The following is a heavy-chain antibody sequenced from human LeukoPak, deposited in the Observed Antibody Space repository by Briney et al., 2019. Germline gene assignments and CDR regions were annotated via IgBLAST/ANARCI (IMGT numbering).Heavy chain of an antibody. Sequence: SETLSLTCTVSGGSISSSSYYWSWIRQPAGRGLEWIGRIYTSGSTNYNPSLKSRVTMSVDTSKNQFSLKLSSVTAADTAVYYCARDGGSYDYWGQGTLVTVSS. J-gene: IGHJ4*02. V-gene: IGHV4-61*02. CDR2: IYTSGST. D-gene: IGHD1-26*01. CDR3: ARDGGSYDY. CDR1: GGSISSSSYY.